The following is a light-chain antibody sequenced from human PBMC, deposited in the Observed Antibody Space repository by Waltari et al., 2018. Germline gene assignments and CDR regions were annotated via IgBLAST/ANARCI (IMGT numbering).Light chain of an antibody. J-gene: IGLJ2*01. CDR2: EVT. Sequence: QSALTQPDSLSGFPGQSITSSCTGTTSHVGCGNYVPWYQQYPGKVPKLLIYEVTNRPSGVSNRFSGSKSGSTASLTISGLQAEDEADYYCSSYRSSSTLVVFGGGTKLIVL. V-gene: IGLV2-14*01. CDR1: TSHVGCGNY. CDR3: SSYRSSSTLVV.